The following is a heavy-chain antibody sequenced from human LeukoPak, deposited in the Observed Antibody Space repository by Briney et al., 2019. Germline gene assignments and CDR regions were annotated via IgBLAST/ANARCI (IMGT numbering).Heavy chain of an antibody. CDR3: ASWQGYNSGWYGVDY. CDR1: GLTFSRFA. Sequence: GGSLRLSCAASGLTFSRFAMNWVRQAPGKGLEWVSAISGSGGSTYYADSVKGRFTISRDNSKNTLYLQMNSVRAEDTAVYYCASWQGYNSGWYGVDYWGQGTLDTVSS. CDR2: ISGSGGST. D-gene: IGHD6-19*01. V-gene: IGHV3-23*01. J-gene: IGHJ4*02.